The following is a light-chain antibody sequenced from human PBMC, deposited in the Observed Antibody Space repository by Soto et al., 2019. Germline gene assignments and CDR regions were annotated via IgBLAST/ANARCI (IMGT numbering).Light chain of an antibody. CDR3: QQYGSSPLT. J-gene: IGKJ4*01. V-gene: IGKV3-20*01. CDR1: QGIGDT. CDR2: GAS. Sequence: EVVLTQSPATLSVSPGEGVTLFCRASQGIGDTLAWYQRKPGQAPSLLISGASNRATGVPDRFSGRGSGTDFTLTINGLEPEDFAVYFCQQYGSSPLTFGGGTKVDIK.